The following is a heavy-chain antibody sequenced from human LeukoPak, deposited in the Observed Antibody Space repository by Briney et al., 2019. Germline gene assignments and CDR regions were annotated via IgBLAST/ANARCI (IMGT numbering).Heavy chain of an antibody. CDR2: INPNSGGT. V-gene: IGHV1-2*02. CDR3: ARDHESVYYFDY. CDR1: GYTFTGYY. J-gene: IGHJ4*02. Sequence: ASVKVSCKTSGYTFTGYYMHWVRQAPGQGLEWMGWINPNSGGTNYAQKFQDRVSMIRDTSISTAYMHLSRLRSDDTAVYYCARDHESVYYFDYWGQGTLVTVSS.